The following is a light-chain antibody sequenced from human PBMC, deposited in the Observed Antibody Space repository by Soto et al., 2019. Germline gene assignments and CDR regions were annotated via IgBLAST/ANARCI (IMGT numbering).Light chain of an antibody. CDR2: DAS. Sequence: EIVMTQSPATLAVSVGKRAGLCCRASQSVDKYLVWYQQKPGQPTRLIIYDASNRANGIPARFSGSGSGTDFTLTLSSLEPEDFAFYYCQQRGNRPPWTFGQGTKVDIK. CDR1: QSVDKY. V-gene: IGKV3-11*01. CDR3: QQRGNRPPWT. J-gene: IGKJ1*01.